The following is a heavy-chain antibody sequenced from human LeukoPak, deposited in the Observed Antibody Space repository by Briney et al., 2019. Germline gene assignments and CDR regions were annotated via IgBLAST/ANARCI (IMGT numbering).Heavy chain of an antibody. CDR2: ISSSYTI. V-gene: IGHV3-69-1*01. J-gene: IGHJ4*02. CDR3: ARAVSVGDTAIVL. Sequence: GGSLRLSCAASGFTFSDYYMNWVRQAPGKGLEWVSSISSSYTIYYADSVKGRFTISRDNAKNSLYLQMNSLRAEDTAVYYCARAVSVGDTAIVLWGQGTLVTVSS. CDR1: GFTFSDYY. D-gene: IGHD5-18*01.